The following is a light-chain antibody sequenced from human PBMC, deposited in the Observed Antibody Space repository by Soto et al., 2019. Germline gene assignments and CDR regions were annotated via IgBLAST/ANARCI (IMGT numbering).Light chain of an antibody. CDR1: QGISSW. Sequence: DIQVTQSPPTLSASVGDRATITCRASQGISSWLAWYQQKPGKAPKLLIYDASTLQSGVPSRYSGSGSGTEFTLTISNLQPDDFATYYCQQYESYSPWTFGQGTKVDIK. J-gene: IGKJ1*01. V-gene: IGKV1-5*01. CDR2: DAS. CDR3: QQYESYSPWT.